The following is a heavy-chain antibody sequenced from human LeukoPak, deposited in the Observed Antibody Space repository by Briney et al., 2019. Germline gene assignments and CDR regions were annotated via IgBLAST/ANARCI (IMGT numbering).Heavy chain of an antibody. J-gene: IGHJ6*02. CDR1: GGSFSGYY. D-gene: IGHD3-3*01. V-gene: IGHV4-34*01. CDR2: INHSGST. Sequence: ASETLSLTCAVYGGSFSGYYWSWIRQPPGKGLEWIGEINHSGSTNYNPSLKSRVTISVATSKNQFSLKLSSVTAADTAVYYCARHGVIKRFLEWLPDYYYYGMDVWGQGTTVTVSS. CDR3: ARHGVIKRFLEWLPDYYYYGMDV.